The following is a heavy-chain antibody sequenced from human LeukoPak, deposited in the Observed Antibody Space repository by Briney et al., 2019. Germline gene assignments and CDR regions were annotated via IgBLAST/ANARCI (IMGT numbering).Heavy chain of an antibody. CDR2: INHSGST. D-gene: IGHD6-19*01. Sequence: SETLSLTCAVYGGSFSGYYWSWTRQPPGKGLEWIGEINHSGSTNYIPSLKSRVTISVDTSKNQFSLKLSSVTAADTAVYYCARGRDSSGWYYYYGMDVWGQGTTVTVSS. CDR3: ARGRDSSGWYYYYGMDV. CDR1: GGSFSGYY. V-gene: IGHV4-34*01. J-gene: IGHJ6*02.